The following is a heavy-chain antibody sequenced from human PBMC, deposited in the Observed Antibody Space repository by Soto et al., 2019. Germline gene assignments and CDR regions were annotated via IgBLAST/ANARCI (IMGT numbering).Heavy chain of an antibody. Sequence: GSLRLSCAASGFTFSSYSMNWVRQAPGKGLEWVSSISSSSSYIYYADSVKGRFTISRDNAKNSLYLQMNSLRAEDTAVYYCARDFPQWYFDLWGRGTLVTVSS. CDR3: ARDFPQWYFDL. V-gene: IGHV3-21*01. CDR2: ISSSSSYI. J-gene: IGHJ2*01. CDR1: GFTFSSYS.